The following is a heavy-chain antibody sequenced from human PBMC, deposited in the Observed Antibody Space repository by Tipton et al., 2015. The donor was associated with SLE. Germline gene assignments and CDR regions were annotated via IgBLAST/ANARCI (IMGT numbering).Heavy chain of an antibody. CDR1: EFSVTNYE. D-gene: IGHD3-10*01. CDR3: AGDDYASGIT. Sequence: SLRLSCAASEFSVTNYEMNWVRQAPGKGLEWVSYISSSSRYIYHAESLKGRFTISRDNAKNSLYLQMNSLRVEDTAVYFCAGDDYASGITWGQGTLVTVSS. CDR2: ISSSSRYI. V-gene: IGHV3-48*03. J-gene: IGHJ5*02.